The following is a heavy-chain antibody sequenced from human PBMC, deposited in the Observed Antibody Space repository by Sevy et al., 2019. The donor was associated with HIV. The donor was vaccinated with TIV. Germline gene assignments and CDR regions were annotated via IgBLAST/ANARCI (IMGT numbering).Heavy chain of an antibody. D-gene: IGHD3-22*01. J-gene: IGHJ4*02. V-gene: IGHV3-15*01. CDR2: IKSKIDGETT. CDR3: ATAPGYYDSAPFDY. Sequence: GGSLRLSCAVSGFTFSNAWMNWVRQAPGTGLQWAGLIKSKIDGETTDYVAPLKGRFTISRDDSTNTLYLQMNSLKTEDTGVYYCATAPGYYDSAPFDYWGPGTLVTVSS. CDR1: GFTFSNAW.